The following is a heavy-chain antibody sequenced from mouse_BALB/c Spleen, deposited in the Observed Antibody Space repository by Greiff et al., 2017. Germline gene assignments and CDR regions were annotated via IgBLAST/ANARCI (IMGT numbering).Heavy chain of an antibody. Sequence: EVQRVESGGGLVQPGGSRKLSCAASGFTFSSFGMHWVRQAPEKGLEWVAYISSGSSTIYYADTVKGRFTISRDNPKNTLFLQMSSLKSEDTAMYYCARHYYYGSSFAYWGQGTLVTVSA. CDR3: ARHYYYGSSFAY. CDR2: ISSGSSTI. J-gene: IGHJ3*01. D-gene: IGHD1-1*01. CDR1: GFTFSSFG. V-gene: IGHV5-17*02.